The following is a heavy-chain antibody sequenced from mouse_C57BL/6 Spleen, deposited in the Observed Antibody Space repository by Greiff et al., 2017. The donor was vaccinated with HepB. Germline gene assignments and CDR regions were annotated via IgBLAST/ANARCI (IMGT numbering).Heavy chain of an antibody. CDR2: IYPGDGDT. D-gene: IGHD1-1*01. CDR3: AREVRYYYGSSYYAMDY. CDR1: GYAFSSSW. V-gene: IGHV1-82*01. Sequence: LVESGPELVKPGASVKISCKASGYAFSSSWMNWVKQRPGKGLEWIGRIYPGDGDTNYNGKFKGKATLTADKSSSTAYMQLSSLTSEDSAVYFCAREVRYYYGSSYYAMDYWGQGTSVTVSS. J-gene: IGHJ4*01.